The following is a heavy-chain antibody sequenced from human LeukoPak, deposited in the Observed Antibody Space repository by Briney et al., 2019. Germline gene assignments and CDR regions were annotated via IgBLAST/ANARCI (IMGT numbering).Heavy chain of an antibody. D-gene: IGHD1-20*01. J-gene: IGHJ4*02. CDR1: GGSVSSGSYY. CDR3: AREVITGNFDY. CDR2: IYYSGST. Sequence: LETLSLTCTVSGGSVSSGSYYWSWIRQPPGKGLEWIGYIYYSGSTNYNPSLKSRVTISVDTSKNQFSLKLSSVTAADTAVYYCAREVITGNFDYWGQGTLVTVSS. V-gene: IGHV4-61*01.